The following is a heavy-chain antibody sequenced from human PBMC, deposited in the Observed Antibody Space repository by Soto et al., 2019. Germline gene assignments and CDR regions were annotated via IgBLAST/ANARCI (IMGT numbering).Heavy chain of an antibody. V-gene: IGHV1-69*13. CDR1: GGMFYSSA. Sequence: GASVKVSCKASGGMFYSSAINWVRQAPGQGLEWMGGIVPMNGSPKYAQEFLGRVTISADASATTAYMDLSGLKSEDTAVYYCARAPVYDFWSGYLMVDNWFDPWGQGTLVTVSS. J-gene: IGHJ5*02. CDR3: ARAPVYDFWSGYLMVDNWFDP. CDR2: IVPMNGSP. D-gene: IGHD3-3*01.